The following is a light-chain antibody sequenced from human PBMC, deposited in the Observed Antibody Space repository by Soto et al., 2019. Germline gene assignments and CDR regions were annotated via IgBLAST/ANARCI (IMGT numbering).Light chain of an antibody. J-gene: IGLJ1*01. CDR2: EGS. CDR1: SSDVGFYNL. CDR3: CSYAGSSYYV. V-gene: IGLV2-23*01. Sequence: QSVLTQPASVSGSPGQSITLSCTGTSSDVGFYNLVSWYQHRPGKAPKFMLYEGSKRHSGGSNRFSGSKSCNTASLPISGLHAEDDAYYYCCSYAGSSYYVFGSGTKLTVL.